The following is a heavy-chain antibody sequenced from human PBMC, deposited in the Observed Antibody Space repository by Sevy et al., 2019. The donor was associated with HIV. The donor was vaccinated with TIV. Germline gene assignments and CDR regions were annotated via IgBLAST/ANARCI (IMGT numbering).Heavy chain of an antibody. V-gene: IGHV3-23*01. Sequence: GGSLRLSCAASGFTFSTYSMTWVRQAPRKGLQWVSSISDTGTSTYYADSVEGRFTISRDNSKKTLYLQMNSLRAEDTALYYCAKYAGDFPHFDYWGQGTLVTVSS. CDR1: GFTFSTYS. D-gene: IGHD7-27*01. CDR3: AKYAGDFPHFDY. CDR2: ISDTGTST. J-gene: IGHJ4*02.